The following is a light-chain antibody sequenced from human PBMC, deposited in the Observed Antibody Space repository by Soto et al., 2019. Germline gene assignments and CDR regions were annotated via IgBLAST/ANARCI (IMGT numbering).Light chain of an antibody. V-gene: IGKV3-20*01. CDR3: HQYDSSPRT. Sequence: EIVLTQSPGTLSLSPGERATLSCRASQSVSSSYLAWYQQKPGQAPRLLIYGASSRATGIPDRFSGSGSGTDFPLTISRLEPEDFAVYYCHQYDSSPRTFGGGTKVEIK. CDR2: GAS. J-gene: IGKJ4*01. CDR1: QSVSSSY.